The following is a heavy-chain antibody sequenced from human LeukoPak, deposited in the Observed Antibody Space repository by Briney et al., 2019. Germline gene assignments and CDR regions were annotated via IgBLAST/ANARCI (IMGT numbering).Heavy chain of an antibody. J-gene: IGHJ3*02. CDR3: ARQVKRRITIFGVVIVDDAFDI. Sequence: SETLSLTCTVSGGSISSYYWSWIRQPPGKGLEWIGYIHYSGSTNYNPSLKSRATISVDTSKNQFSLKLSSVTAADTAVYYCARQVKRRITIFGVVIVDDAFDIWGQGTMVTVSS. D-gene: IGHD3-3*01. V-gene: IGHV4-59*08. CDR1: GGSISSYY. CDR2: IHYSGST.